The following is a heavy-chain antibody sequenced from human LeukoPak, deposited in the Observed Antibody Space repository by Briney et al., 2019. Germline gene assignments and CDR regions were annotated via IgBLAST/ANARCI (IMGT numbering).Heavy chain of an antibody. J-gene: IGHJ4*02. CDR1: GFTFSSYA. V-gene: IGHV3-23*01. D-gene: IGHD6-19*01. Sequence: GGSLRLSCSASGFTFSSYAMSWVRQAPGKGLEWVSGISGSGGSTYYADSVKGRFTISRDNSGNTLFLHMTSLRVEDTAVYYCAREWGRIAVAGGPGYWGQGALVTVSS. CDR2: ISGSGGST. CDR3: AREWGRIAVAGGPGY.